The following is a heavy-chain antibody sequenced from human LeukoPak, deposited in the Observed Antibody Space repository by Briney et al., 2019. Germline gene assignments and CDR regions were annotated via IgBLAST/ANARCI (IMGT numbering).Heavy chain of an antibody. CDR1: GYSLTTYY. J-gene: IGHJ6*02. Sequence: GASVKVSCKASGYSLTTYYMHWVRQAPGQGLEWMAIINPSGGGTKYAQKFQGRVTMTRDTPTNTVYMELSSLRSEDTAVYYCARESGGGQWLLDYYYGMDVWGQGTTVTVSS. D-gene: IGHD6-19*01. V-gene: IGHV1-46*01. CDR2: INPSGGGT. CDR3: ARESGGGQWLLDYYYGMDV.